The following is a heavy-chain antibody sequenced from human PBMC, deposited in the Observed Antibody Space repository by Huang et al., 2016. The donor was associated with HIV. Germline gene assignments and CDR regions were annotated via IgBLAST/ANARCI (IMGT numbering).Heavy chain of an antibody. Sequence: QVQLVQSGAELKKPGASVKVSCKVSGYTLTELSIHWVRQAPGKGLEWMGGFDPEHGETNYAQNFQGRVTMTEDTSTDTDYMELNSLRSEDTAVYYCATGFDTYYDIWGQGTMVIASS. CDR2: FDPEHGET. CDR3: ATGFDTYYDI. D-gene: IGHD2-21*01. CDR1: GYTLTELS. J-gene: IGHJ3*02. V-gene: IGHV1-24*01.